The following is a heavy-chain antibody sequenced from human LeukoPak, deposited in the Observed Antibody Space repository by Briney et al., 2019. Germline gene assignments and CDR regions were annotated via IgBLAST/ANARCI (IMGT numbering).Heavy chain of an antibody. V-gene: IGHV4-39*07. CDR1: GFTFSSYA. CDR3: ASGTWGFYDTTVGVY. CDR2: IYYSGST. Sequence: GSLRLSCAASGFTFSSYAMHWVRQAPGKGLEWIGSIYYSGSTYYNPSLKSRVTISVDTSKNQFSLKLSSVTAADTAVFYCASGTWGFYDTTVGVYWGQGILVTVSS. J-gene: IGHJ4*02. D-gene: IGHD3-22*01.